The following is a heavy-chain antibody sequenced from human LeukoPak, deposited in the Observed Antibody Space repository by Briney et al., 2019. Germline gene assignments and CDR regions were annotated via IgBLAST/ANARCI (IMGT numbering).Heavy chain of an antibody. CDR1: GGSFSGYY. V-gene: IGHV4-34*01. CDR2: INQNVRN. D-gene: IGHD1-1*01. CDR3: ARRNDGMDV. J-gene: IGHJ6*02. Sequence: PSGTLCLTCAVYGGSFSGYYWSWVRQPPGKGPEWIGEINQNVRNNNKPHLKSRVPISVATSKNQFSLKLSSVTATDTAVYSCARRNDGMDVWGQGTTVTVSS.